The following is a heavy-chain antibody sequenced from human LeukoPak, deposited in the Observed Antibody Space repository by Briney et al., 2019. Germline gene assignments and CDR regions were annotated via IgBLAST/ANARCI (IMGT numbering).Heavy chain of an antibody. Sequence: GASVKVSCKASGYTFSNYGVMWVRQAPGQGLEWMGWISAYNNNVNYAQKLQGRVTMTTDTSTSTAYMELRSLRSDDTAVYYCARDGGLSPVTDAGYWGQGTLVTVSS. J-gene: IGHJ4*02. D-gene: IGHD3-16*02. V-gene: IGHV1-18*01. CDR3: ARDGGLSPVTDAGY. CDR1: GYTFSNYG. CDR2: ISAYNNNV.